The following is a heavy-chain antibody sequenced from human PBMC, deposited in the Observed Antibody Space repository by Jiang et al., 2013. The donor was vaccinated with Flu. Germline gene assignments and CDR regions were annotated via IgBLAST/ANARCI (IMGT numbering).Heavy chain of an antibody. V-gene: IGHV1-69*04. D-gene: IGHD3-22*01. CDR1: GATFSSYA. J-gene: IGHJ4*02. Sequence: GAEVKKPGSSVKVSCKASGATFSSYAISWVRQAPGQGLEWMGRIIPILGIANYAQKFQGRVTITADKSTSTAYMELSSLRSEDTAVYYCARETYYYDSSGYYSLGYWGQGTLVTVSS. CDR2: IIPILGIA. CDR3: ARETYYYDSSGYYSLGY.